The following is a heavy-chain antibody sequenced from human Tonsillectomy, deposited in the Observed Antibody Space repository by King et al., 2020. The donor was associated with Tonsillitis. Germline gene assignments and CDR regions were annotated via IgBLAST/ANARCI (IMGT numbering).Heavy chain of an antibody. CDR1: GFTFSTYG. Sequence: VQLVESGGGVVQPGRSLRLSCAASGFTFSTYGMHWVRQAPGKGLEWVAVIWYDGRSQYYADSVKGRFTISRDNSKNTLFLQINSLRAEDTAVYYCARVRLGVDYYESTGYGALDIWGQGTMVTVSA. CDR2: IWYDGRSQ. CDR3: ARVRLGVDYYESTGYGALDI. J-gene: IGHJ3*02. D-gene: IGHD3-22*01. V-gene: IGHV3-33*01.